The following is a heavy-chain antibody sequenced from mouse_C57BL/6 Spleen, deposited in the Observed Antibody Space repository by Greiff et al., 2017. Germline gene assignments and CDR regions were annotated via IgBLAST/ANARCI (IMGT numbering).Heavy chain of an antibody. CDR3: ARYPYYNGSSYDYFDD. CDR2: IRKKANGYTT. D-gene: IGHD1-1*01. J-gene: IGHJ2*01. CDR1: GFTFTDYY. Sequence: EVQLVESGGGLVQPGGSLSLSCAASGFTFTDYYMSWVRQPPGKALEWLGFIRKKANGYTTEYSASVKGRFTIARDNSQSILYLQMNALRAEDGATYDCARYPYYNGSSYDYFDDWGQGTTLTVSS. V-gene: IGHV7-3*01.